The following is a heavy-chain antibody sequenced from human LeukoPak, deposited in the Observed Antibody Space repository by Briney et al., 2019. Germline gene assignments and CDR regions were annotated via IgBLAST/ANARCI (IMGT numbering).Heavy chain of an antibody. CDR1: GYSISSGYY. J-gene: IGHJ3*02. CDR2: IYHSGST. V-gene: IGHV4-38-2*02. Sequence: PSETLSLTCTVSGYSISSGYYWGWIRPPPGKGLEWIGSIYHSGSTYYNPSLKSRVTISVDTSKNQFSLKLSSVTAADTAVYYCARERAYYYDSSGHSDAFDIWGQGTMVTVSS. CDR3: ARERAYYYDSSGHSDAFDI. D-gene: IGHD3-22*01.